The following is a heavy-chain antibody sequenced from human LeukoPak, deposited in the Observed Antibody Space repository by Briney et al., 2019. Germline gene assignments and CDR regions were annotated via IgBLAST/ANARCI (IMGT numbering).Heavy chain of an antibody. CDR1: GFTFSNYG. D-gene: IGHD4-11*01. J-gene: IGHJ4*02. CDR3: AKGPYDYSNHYIDY. CDR2: IIHDGSNK. V-gene: IGHV3-30*18. Sequence: GGSLRLSCAASGFTFSNYGMHWVRQAPGKGLEWVAVIIHDGSNKYYADSVKGRFTISRDNSKNTLYLQMNSLRAEDTAVYYCAKGPYDYSNHYIDYWGQGTLVTVSS.